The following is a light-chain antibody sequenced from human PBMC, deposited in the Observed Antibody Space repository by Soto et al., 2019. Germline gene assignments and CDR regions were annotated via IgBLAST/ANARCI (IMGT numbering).Light chain of an antibody. CDR2: GIS. CDR3: QQYNNWPLT. V-gene: IGKV3-15*01. J-gene: IGKJ4*01. Sequence: EIVLTQSPGTLSLSPGERATLSCRASESVSRNLAWYQQKPDQAPRLLIYGISTRATDIPARFSGSGSGTEFTLTISSLQSEDFAVYYCQQYNNWPLTFGGGTKVDI. CDR1: ESVSRN.